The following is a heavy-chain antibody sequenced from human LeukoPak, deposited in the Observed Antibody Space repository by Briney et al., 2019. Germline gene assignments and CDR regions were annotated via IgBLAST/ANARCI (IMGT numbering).Heavy chain of an antibody. CDR2: INPNSGGT. CDR1: GYTFTGYY. D-gene: IGHD3-22*01. J-gene: IGHJ4*02. V-gene: IGHV1-2*02. CDR3: ARDQYYYDSSGYSDY. Sequence: ASVKVSCKASGYTFTGYYMHWVRQAPGQGLEWMGWINPNSGGTNYAQKFQGRVIMTRDTSISTAYMELSRLRSDDTAVYYCARDQYYYDSSGYSDYWGQGTLVTVSS.